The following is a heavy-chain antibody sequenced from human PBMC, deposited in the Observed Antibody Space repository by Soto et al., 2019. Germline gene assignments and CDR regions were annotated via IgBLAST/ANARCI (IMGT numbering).Heavy chain of an antibody. Sequence: SHRLSITFALSGDSVSSKSAAWNWIRQSPSRCLEWLVMTYYSSKWYNDYAVSVKSRITINPDTSKNQFSLQLNSVTPEDTAVYYCARGNAAVYCSSTSCYTEPKAKYYYYGMDVWGQGTTVTAP. CDR3: ARGNAAVYCSSTSCYTEPKAKYYYYGMDV. V-gene: IGHV6-1*01. D-gene: IGHD2-2*02. CDR2: TYYSSKWYN. J-gene: IGHJ6*02. CDR1: GDSVSSKSAA.